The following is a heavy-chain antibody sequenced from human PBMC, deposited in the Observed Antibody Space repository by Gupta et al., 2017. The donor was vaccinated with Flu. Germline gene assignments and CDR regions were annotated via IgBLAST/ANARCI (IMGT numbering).Heavy chain of an antibody. CDR3: ARGLSGWYYFDY. V-gene: IGHV3-33*01. CDR2: IWYDGSNK. Sequence: QVQLVESGGGVVQPGSSLRLSCAASGFTFSSYGMHWVRQAPGKGLEWVAVIWYDGSNKYYADSVKGRFTISRDNSKNTLYLQMNSLRAEDTAVYYCARGLSGWYYFDYWGQGTLVTVSS. D-gene: IGHD6-19*01. J-gene: IGHJ4*02. CDR1: GFTFSSYG.